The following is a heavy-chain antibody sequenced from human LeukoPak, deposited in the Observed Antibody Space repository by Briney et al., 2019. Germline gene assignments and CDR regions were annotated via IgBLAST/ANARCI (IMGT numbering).Heavy chain of an antibody. CDR3: ARGFCRGQSCYSAVYFQH. Sequence: SETLSLTCGVHGESLNDYYWSWIRQSPGKGLEWIGEITHNGSTTFNPSLESRLTISVDTSKNQSSLKLTSVTAADASVYFCARGFCRGQSCYSAVYFQHWGQGTLVTVSS. J-gene: IGHJ1*01. CDR2: ITHNGST. V-gene: IGHV4-34*01. CDR1: GESLNDYY. D-gene: IGHD2-15*01.